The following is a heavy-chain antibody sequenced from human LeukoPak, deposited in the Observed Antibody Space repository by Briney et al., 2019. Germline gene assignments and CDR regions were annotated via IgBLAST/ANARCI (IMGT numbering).Heavy chain of an antibody. Sequence: GGSLRLSCAASGFTLTSYWMSWVRQAPGKGLEWVANIKQDGSEKYYVDSVKGRFTISRDNAKNSLYLQMNSLRAEDTAVYYCASQSYGLFEYWGQGTLVTVSS. V-gene: IGHV3-7*01. J-gene: IGHJ4*02. CDR3: ASQSYGLFEY. D-gene: IGHD3-10*01. CDR1: GFTLTSYW. CDR2: IKQDGSEK.